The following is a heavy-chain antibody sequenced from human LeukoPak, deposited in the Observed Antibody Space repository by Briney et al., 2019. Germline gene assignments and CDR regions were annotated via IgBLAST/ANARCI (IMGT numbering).Heavy chain of an antibody. CDR3: AREDFWSGYPFDY. CDR1: GFTFSSYS. Sequence: GGSLRLSCAASGFTFSSYSMNWVRQAPGKGLEWVSYISSSSSTIYYADSVKGRFTISRDNAKNSLYLQMNSLRAEDTAVYYCAREDFWSGYPFDYWGQGTLVTVSS. D-gene: IGHD3-3*01. V-gene: IGHV3-48*01. CDR2: ISSSSSTI. J-gene: IGHJ4*02.